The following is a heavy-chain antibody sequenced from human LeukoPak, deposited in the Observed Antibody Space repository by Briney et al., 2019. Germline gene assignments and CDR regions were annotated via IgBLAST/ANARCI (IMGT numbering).Heavy chain of an antibody. V-gene: IGHV4-61*01. J-gene: IGHJ5*02. CDR3: ARSVVAATWWFDP. CDR2: IYYSGST. D-gene: IGHD2-15*01. Sequence: SETLSLTCAVSGYSISSGYYWGWIRQPPGKGLEWIGYIYYSGSTNYNPSLKSRVTISVDTSKNQFSLKLSSVTAADTAVYYCARSVVAATWWFDPWGQGTLVTVSS. CDR1: GYSISSGYY.